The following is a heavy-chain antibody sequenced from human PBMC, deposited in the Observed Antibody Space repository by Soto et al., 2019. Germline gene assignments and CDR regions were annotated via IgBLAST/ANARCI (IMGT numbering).Heavy chain of an antibody. CDR3: AKSGQFDN. CDR2: IGADYGT. Sequence: DVQLLGSGGGLVQPGGSLRLSCVASGFSFNTYGMSWVRQTPGKGLEWVSTIGADYGTYYADSVKGRFTISRDKFRSSIYLQMDSLRGEDTAIYYCAKSGQFDNWGQGTLVTVSS. CDR1: GFSFNTYG. V-gene: IGHV3-23*01. J-gene: IGHJ5*02. D-gene: IGHD3-10*01.